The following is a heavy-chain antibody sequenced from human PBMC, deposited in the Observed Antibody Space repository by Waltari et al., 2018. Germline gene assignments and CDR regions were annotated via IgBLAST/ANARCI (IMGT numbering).Heavy chain of an antibody. D-gene: IGHD1-1*01. Sequence: EEQLVESGGGLVQPGDSLRLSCAASGFTFSSFWMNWVRQAPGKGPCWVSPISTDASDTNDANSVKDRFTISRDNARNTLYLQMNRLRAEDTAVYFCARVSRRTYRSPVPGRHYYYGMDVWGQGTTVTVSS. CDR1: GFTFSSFW. CDR3: ARVSRRTYRSPVPGRHYYYGMDV. CDR2: ISTDASDT. J-gene: IGHJ6*02. V-gene: IGHV3-74*01.